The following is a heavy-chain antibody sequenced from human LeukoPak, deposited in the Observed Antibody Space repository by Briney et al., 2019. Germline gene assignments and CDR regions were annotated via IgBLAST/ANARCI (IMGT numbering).Heavy chain of an antibody. Sequence: SQTLPLTCTVSGGSISSGGYYWSWIRQHPGKGLEWIGYIYYSGSTYYNPSLKSRVTISVDTSKNQFSLKLSSVTAADTAVYYCARDQFIAAAGIRYFDLWGRGTLVTVSS. CDR3: ARDQFIAAAGIRYFDL. J-gene: IGHJ2*01. CDR2: IYYSGST. V-gene: IGHV4-31*03. D-gene: IGHD6-13*01. CDR1: GGSISSGGYY.